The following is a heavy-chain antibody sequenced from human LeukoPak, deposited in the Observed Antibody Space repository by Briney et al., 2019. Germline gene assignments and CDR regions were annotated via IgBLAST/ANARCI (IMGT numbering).Heavy chain of an antibody. CDR3: ARGLQQPLVRTAQGWGPWLVHAAPLVD. Sequence: PSETLSLTCAVSGYSISSGYYWGLIRQPPGKGLECSGSIYHSGTTYYNPPLKSRVTITVDTSNNPFSMKLSSVTAAASNIHYCARGLQQPLVRTAQGWGPWLVHAAPLVDWGQGTLVTVSS. J-gene: IGHJ4*02. V-gene: IGHV4-38-2*01. CDR2: IYHSGTT. CDR1: GYSISSGYY. D-gene: IGHD6-13*01.